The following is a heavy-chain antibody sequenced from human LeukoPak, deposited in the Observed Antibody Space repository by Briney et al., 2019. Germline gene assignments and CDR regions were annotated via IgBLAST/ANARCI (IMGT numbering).Heavy chain of an antibody. CDR2: ISWNSGSI. CDR1: GFTFDDYA. V-gene: IGHV3-9*01. J-gene: IGHJ4*02. Sequence: GGSLRLSCAASGFTFDDYAMHWVRHAPGKGLEWVSGISWNSGSIGYADSVKGRFTISRDNAKNSLYLQMNSMRAEDTALYYCAKGIYSYGGSNYFDYWGQGTLVTVSS. CDR3: AKGIYSYGGSNYFDY. D-gene: IGHD5-18*01.